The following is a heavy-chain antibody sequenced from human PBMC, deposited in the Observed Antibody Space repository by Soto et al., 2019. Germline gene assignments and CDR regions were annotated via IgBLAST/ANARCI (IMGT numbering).Heavy chain of an antibody. V-gene: IGHV2-26*01. Sequence: QVTLKESGPVLVKPTETLTLTCTVSGFSLSNARMGVSWIRQPPGKALEWLAHIFSNDEKSYSTSLKSTPTPXKXXSKSQVVLTMTNMDPVDTATYYCARIVVPGYAFDIWGQGTMVTVSS. J-gene: IGHJ3*02. CDR3: ARIVVPGYAFDI. CDR2: IFSNDEK. CDR1: GFSLSNARMG. D-gene: IGHD2-15*01.